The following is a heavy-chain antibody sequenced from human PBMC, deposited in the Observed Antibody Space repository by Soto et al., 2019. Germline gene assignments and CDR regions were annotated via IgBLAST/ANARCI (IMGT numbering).Heavy chain of an antibody. J-gene: IGHJ4*02. D-gene: IGHD3-3*01. CDR2: INPNSGGT. CDR3: ASTYYDFWSGFTLGY. Sequence: GASVKVSCKASGYTFTGYYMHWVRQAPGQGLECMVWINPNSGGTNYAQKFQGRVTMTRDTSISTAYMELSRLRSDDTAVYYCASTYYDFWSGFTLGYWGQGTLVTVYS. V-gene: IGHV1-2*02. CDR1: GYTFTGYY.